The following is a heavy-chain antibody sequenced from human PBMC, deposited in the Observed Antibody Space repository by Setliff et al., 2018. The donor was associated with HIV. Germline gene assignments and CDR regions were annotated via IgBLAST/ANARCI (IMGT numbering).Heavy chain of an antibody. V-gene: IGHV3-30*02. Sequence: PGGSLRLSCSASGFTFSSYGMNWVRQAPGKGPEWVAHVRYDGSFKDYADSVKDRFTISRDNSKNTLYLQMNSLRVEDTAMYYCVSGGAYFDFLLPPFDYWGQGTLVTVSS. CDR3: VSGGAYFDFLLPPFDY. CDR1: GFTFSSYG. J-gene: IGHJ4*02. D-gene: IGHD3-9*01. CDR2: VRYDGSFK.